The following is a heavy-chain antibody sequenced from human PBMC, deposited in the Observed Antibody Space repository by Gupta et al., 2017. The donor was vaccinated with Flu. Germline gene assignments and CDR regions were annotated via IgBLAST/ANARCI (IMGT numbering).Heavy chain of an antibody. V-gene: IGHV3-49*02. Sequence: GQGLEGVGVIRSKAYDETTDYAASVKGRFTISRDDAKTTAYLQMHSLESEDSAMYYCARAPFYYATSGYYFDFWGQGTLVTVSS. CDR3: ARAPFYYATSGYYFDF. D-gene: IGHD3-22*01. J-gene: IGHJ4*02. CDR2: IRSKAYDETT.